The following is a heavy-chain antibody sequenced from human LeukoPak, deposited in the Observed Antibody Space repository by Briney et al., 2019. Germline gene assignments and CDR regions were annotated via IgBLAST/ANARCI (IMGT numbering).Heavy chain of an antibody. V-gene: IGHV3-21*01. J-gene: IGHJ4*02. Sequence: GGSLRLSCAASGFTFSSYSMNWVRQAPGKGLEWVSSISSSCSYIYYADSVKGRFTISRDNAKNSLYLQMNSLRAEDTAVYYCARSYDYVWASYLSYFDYWGQGTLVTVSS. CDR2: ISSSCSYI. D-gene: IGHD3-16*02. CDR1: GFTFSSYS. CDR3: ARSYDYVWASYLSYFDY.